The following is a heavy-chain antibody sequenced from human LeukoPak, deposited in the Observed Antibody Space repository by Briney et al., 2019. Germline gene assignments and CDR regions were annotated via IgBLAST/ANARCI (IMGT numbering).Heavy chain of an antibody. CDR1: GGSISSGSYY. CDR3: AREIAVAGLDY. J-gene: IGHJ4*02. D-gene: IGHD6-19*01. Sequence: SETPSLTCTVSGGSISSGSYYWSWIRQPAGKGLEWIGRIYTSGSTNYNPSLKSRVTISVDTSKNQFSLKLSSVTAADTAVYYCAREIAVAGLDYWGQGTLVTVSP. CDR2: IYTSGST. V-gene: IGHV4-61*02.